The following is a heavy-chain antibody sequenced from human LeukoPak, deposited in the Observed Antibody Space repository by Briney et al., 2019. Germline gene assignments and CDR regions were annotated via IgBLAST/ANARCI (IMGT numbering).Heavy chain of an antibody. D-gene: IGHD5-18*01. CDR1: GGSISSYY. V-gene: IGHV4-4*07. Sequence: SETLSLTCTVSGGSISSYYWSWIRQPAGKGLEWIGRIYTSGSTNYNPSLKSRVTISIGTSKNQFSLKLNSVTAADTAVYYCARDRGYSYACDYWGQGTLVTVSS. CDR2: IYTSGST. CDR3: ARDRGYSYACDY. J-gene: IGHJ4*02.